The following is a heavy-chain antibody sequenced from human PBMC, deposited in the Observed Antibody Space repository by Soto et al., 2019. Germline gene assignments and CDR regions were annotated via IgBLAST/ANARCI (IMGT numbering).Heavy chain of an antibody. J-gene: IGHJ5*02. Sequence: SETLSLTCTVSGDSISSTSHYWGWIRQPPGKGLEWIGSIYYSGSTYYNPSLKSRVTISVDTSKNQFSLKLSSVTAADTAVYYCARHAPTNYSNSGSYPSYNWFDPWGQGTLVTVSS. CDR3: ARHAPTNYSNSGSYPSYNWFDP. V-gene: IGHV4-39*01. D-gene: IGHD3-10*01. CDR2: IYYSGST. CDR1: GDSISSTSHY.